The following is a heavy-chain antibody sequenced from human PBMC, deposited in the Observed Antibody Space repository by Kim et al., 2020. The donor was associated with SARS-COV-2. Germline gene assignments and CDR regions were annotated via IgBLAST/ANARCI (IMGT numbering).Heavy chain of an antibody. V-gene: IGHV1-8*01. D-gene: IGHD6-19*01. CDR1: GYTFTSYD. J-gene: IGHJ5*02. CDR2: MNPNSGNT. CDR3: ARHRSGQNDHWFDP. Sequence: ASVKVSCKASGYTFTSYDINWVRQATGQGLEWLGWMNPNSGNTGYAEKFRGRITMTREISTNTAYMELSSLTSEDTAVYYCARHRSGQNDHWFDPWGQGTLVTVSS.